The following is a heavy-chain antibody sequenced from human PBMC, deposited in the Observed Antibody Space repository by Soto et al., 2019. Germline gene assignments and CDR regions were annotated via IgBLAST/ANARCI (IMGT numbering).Heavy chain of an antibody. CDR3: ALTIFPYGMDV. J-gene: IGHJ6*02. D-gene: IGHD3-3*01. V-gene: IGHV1-2*02. CDR2: INPNSGGT. CDR1: GYTFTGYY. Sequence: GSVKVSCKASGYTFTGYYMHWVRQAPGQGLEWMGWINPNSGGTNYAQKFQGRVTMTRNTSISTAYMELSRLRSEETAVYYWALTIFPYGMDVWGQGTTVTVSS.